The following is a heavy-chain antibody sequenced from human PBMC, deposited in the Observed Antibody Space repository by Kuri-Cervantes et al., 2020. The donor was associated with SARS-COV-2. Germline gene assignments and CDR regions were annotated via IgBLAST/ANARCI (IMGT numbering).Heavy chain of an antibody. J-gene: IGHJ4*02. Sequence: GGSLRLSCAASGFTFSSYAMHWVRQAPGKGLEWVANIKQDRSEKYYVDSVKGRFTISRDNAKNSLYLQMNSLRAEDTAVYYCARDFYFDYWGQGTLVTVSS. V-gene: IGHV3-7*03. CDR1: GFTFSSYA. CDR2: IKQDRSEK. CDR3: ARDFYFDY.